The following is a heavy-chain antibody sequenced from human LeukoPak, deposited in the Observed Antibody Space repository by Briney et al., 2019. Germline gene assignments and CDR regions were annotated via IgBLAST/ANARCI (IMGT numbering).Heavy chain of an antibody. CDR2: IIGSGGDT. Sequence: GGSLRLSCAASGFTFSSYAMTWVRQAPGKGLEWVSAIIGSGGDTSYADSLKGRFTIPRDNSKNTLYLQMNSLRAEDTAVYYCATHHTSRYSHYYFDYWGQGTLVTVSS. CDR1: GFTFSSYA. J-gene: IGHJ4*02. CDR3: ATHHTSRYSHYYFDY. D-gene: IGHD2-2*01. V-gene: IGHV3-23*01.